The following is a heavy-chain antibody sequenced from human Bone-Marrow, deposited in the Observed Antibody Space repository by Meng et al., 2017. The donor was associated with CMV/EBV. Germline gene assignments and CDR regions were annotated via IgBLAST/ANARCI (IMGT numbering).Heavy chain of an antibody. D-gene: IGHD6-13*01. CDR3: ARIGGMAAAGNY. Sequence: SVKVSCKASGGTFSSYAISWVRQAPGQGLEWMGGIIPIFGTANYAQKFQGRVTITTDESTSTAYMELSSPRSEDTAVYYCARIGGMAAAGNYWGQGTLVTVSS. J-gene: IGHJ4*02. V-gene: IGHV1-69*05. CDR2: IIPIFGTA. CDR1: GGTFSSYA.